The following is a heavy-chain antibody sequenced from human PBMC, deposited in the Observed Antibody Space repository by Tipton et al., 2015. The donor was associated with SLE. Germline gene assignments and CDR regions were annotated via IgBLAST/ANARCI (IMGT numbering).Heavy chain of an antibody. Sequence: SLRLSCAASGFAFSSYAMSWVRQAPGKGLEWVSTISGSGGSTYYANSVKGRFTISRDDSKNMLYLQMGSLRDEDMGVYYCARRATTNSYDYWSRGTLVTVSS. D-gene: IGHD1-26*01. CDR3: ARRATTNSYDY. CDR2: ISGSGGST. J-gene: IGHJ4*02. CDR1: GFAFSSYA. V-gene: IGHV3-23*01.